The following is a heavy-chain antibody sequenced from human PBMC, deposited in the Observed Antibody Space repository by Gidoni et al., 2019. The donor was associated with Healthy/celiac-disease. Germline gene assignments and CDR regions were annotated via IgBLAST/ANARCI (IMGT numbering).Heavy chain of an antibody. CDR1: GGFISSYY. D-gene: IGHD6-13*01. CDR3: ARDRGGSWYNPNWFDP. V-gene: IGHV4-59*01. J-gene: IGHJ5*02. Sequence: QVQLQESGPGLVKPSETLSLTCTVPGGFISSYYWSWIRQPPGKGLEWIGYIYYSGSTNYNTSLKSRVTISVDTSKNQFSLKLSSVTAADTAVYYCARDRGGSWYNPNWFDPWGQGTLVTVSS. CDR2: IYYSGST.